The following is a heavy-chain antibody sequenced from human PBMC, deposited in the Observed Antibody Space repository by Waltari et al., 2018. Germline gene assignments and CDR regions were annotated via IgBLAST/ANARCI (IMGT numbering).Heavy chain of an antibody. CDR1: GGTFSSYA. Sequence: QVQLVQSGAEVKKPGSSVKVSCKASGGTFSSYAISWVRQGPGQRIAWKGWSNAGNSDTKDAQKFQGRVTSTRDTSASTAYMELSSLRSEDTAVYYCARDPVRFRGDNWFDPWGQGTLVTVSS. CDR3: ARDPVRFRGDNWFDP. J-gene: IGHJ5*02. V-gene: IGHV1-3*01. D-gene: IGHD4-17*01. CDR2: SNAGNSDT.